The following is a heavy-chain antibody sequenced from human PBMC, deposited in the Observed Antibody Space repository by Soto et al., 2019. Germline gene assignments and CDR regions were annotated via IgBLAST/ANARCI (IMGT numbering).Heavy chain of an antibody. Sequence: SETLSLTCSVSGGSVSSGDYFWSWIRQPPGKGLEWIGYIYDSGSSYYNPSLKSRVTMSVDTSKNQFSLKLRSVTAADTAMYYCAREKGYISGPKNFDSWGQGTLVTVSS. D-gene: IGHD5-12*01. V-gene: IGHV4-30-4*01. CDR2: IYDSGSS. CDR1: GGSVSSGDYF. CDR3: AREKGYISGPKNFDS. J-gene: IGHJ4*02.